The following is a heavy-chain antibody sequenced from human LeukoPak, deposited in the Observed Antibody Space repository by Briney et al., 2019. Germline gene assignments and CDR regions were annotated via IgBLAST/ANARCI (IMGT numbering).Heavy chain of an antibody. CDR3: ARDSLRPDYFDY. CDR1: GYTFTSYG. V-gene: IGHV1-18*01. CDR2: ISAYNGNT. Sequence: ASVKVSCKASGYTFTSYGISWVRQAPGQGLEWMGWISAYNGNTNYAQKLQGKVTMTTDTSTSTAYMELRSLRSDDTAVYYCARDSLRPDYFDYWGQGTLVTVSS. J-gene: IGHJ4*02.